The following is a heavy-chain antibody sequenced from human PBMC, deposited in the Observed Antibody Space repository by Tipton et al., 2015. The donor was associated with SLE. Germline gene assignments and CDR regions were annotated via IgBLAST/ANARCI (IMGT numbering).Heavy chain of an antibody. CDR1: GYSISSGYY. D-gene: IGHD1-26*01. CDR3: ARGVGANNWFDP. J-gene: IGHJ5*02. CDR2: IYHSGST. V-gene: IGHV4-38-2*01. Sequence: TLSLTCAVSGYSISSGYYWGWIRQPPGKGLEWIGSIYHSGSTYYNPSLKSRVTISVDTSKNQFSLKLSSVTAADTAVYYCARGVGANNWFDPWGQGTLVTASS.